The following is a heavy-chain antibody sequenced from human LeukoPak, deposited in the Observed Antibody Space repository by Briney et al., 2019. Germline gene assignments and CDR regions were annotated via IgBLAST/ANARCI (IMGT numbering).Heavy chain of an antibody. D-gene: IGHD1-26*01. Sequence: SETLSLTCTVSGGSISSYYWSWIRQPPGKGLEWIGYIYYSGSTNYNPSLKSRVTISVDTSKNQFSLKLSSVTAADTAVYYCARHKYYSGSYLLYFDYWGQGTLVTVSS. CDR3: ARHKYYSGSYLLYFDY. V-gene: IGHV4-59*08. CDR2: IYYSGST. J-gene: IGHJ4*02. CDR1: GGSISSYY.